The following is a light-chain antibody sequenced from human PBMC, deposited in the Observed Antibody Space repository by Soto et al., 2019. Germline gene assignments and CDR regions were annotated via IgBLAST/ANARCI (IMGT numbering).Light chain of an antibody. J-gene: IGKJ5*01. Sequence: EIVLTQAPGTPSLSPGERATLSCRASQTLSNSFIAWYQQKPGQAPRLLIYDTSSRATGVPDRYSASGSGTDFTLTISRLEPEDFAVFFCQQYGTSEIIFGQGTRLE. CDR1: QTLSNSF. V-gene: IGKV3-20*01. CDR3: QQYGTSEII. CDR2: DTS.